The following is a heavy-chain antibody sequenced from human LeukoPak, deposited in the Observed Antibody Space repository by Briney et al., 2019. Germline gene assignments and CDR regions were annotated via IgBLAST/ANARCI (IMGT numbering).Heavy chain of an antibody. D-gene: IGHD3-10*01. Sequence: SETLSLTCTVSGGSISSYYWSWIRQPPGKGLEWIGYIYYSGSTNYNPSLKSRVTISVDTSKNQFSLKLSSVTAADTAVYYCARVGGFGEPIQYWGQGTLVTVSS. J-gene: IGHJ4*02. CDR1: GGSISSYY. CDR2: IYYSGST. CDR3: ARVGGFGEPIQY. V-gene: IGHV4-59*01.